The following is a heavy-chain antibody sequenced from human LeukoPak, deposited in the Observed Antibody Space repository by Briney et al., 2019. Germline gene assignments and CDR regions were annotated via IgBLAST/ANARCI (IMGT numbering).Heavy chain of an antibody. CDR2: ISGTSLTI. CDR1: GFSFSDYS. V-gene: IGHV3-11*04. CDR3: ARDFNHYFDY. J-gene: IGHJ4*02. Sequence: GGSLRLSCAASGFSFSDYSMSWIRQAPGKGLEWVSYISGTSLTIYYADSVKGRFTISRDNAKNSVSLQMNRLRHEDTAVYYCARDFNHYFDYWGQGALVTVSS.